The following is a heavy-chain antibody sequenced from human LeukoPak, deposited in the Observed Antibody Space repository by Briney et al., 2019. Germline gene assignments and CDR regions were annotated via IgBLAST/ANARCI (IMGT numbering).Heavy chain of an antibody. J-gene: IGHJ5*02. Sequence: PGGSLRLSCAASGFTFSSYGMHWVRQAPGKGLEWVAVISYDGGNKYYADSVKGRFTISRDNAKNSVYLQMNNLRVEETAVYYCARGRGWIDPWGQGTLVTVSS. D-gene: IGHD5-24*01. V-gene: IGHV3-30*03. CDR2: ISYDGGNK. CDR1: GFTFSSYG. CDR3: ARGRGWIDP.